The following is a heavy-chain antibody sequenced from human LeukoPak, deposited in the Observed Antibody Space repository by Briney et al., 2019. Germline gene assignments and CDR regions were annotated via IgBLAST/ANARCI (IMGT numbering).Heavy chain of an antibody. Sequence: GGSLRLSCAASGFSFSGYWMSWVRQTPGKGLEWVANIKQDGSVKNSVDSMKGRFTISRDNTKNSLYLEMNSLKIEDTAVYYCTTVLSYYDTSGYFSRDYWGQGTLVTVSS. CDR3: TTVLSYYDTSGYFSRDY. J-gene: IGHJ4*02. V-gene: IGHV3-7*03. CDR2: IKQDGSVK. D-gene: IGHD3-22*01. CDR1: GFSFSGYW.